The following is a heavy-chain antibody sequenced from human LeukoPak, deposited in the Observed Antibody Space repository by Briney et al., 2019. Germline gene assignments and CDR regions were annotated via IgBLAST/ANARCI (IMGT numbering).Heavy chain of an antibody. CDR1: GFTFSSYA. Sequence: PGRPLRLYCAASGFTFSSYAMHWLRQAPGKGLEGVAVISYDGSNKYYADSVKGRFTISRDNSKNTLYLQMNSLRAEDTAVYYCARGMGYILTGYYTRREYYFDYWGQGTLVTVSS. CDR3: ARGMGYILTGYYTRREYYFDY. V-gene: IGHV3-30-3*01. J-gene: IGHJ4*02. CDR2: ISYDGSNK. D-gene: IGHD3-9*01.